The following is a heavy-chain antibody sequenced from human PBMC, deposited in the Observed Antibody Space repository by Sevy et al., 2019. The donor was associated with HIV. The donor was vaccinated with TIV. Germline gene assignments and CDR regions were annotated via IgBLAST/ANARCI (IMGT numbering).Heavy chain of an antibody. CDR3: VKGEGADVWGSYRFDY. CDR2: ISSNGGST. Sequence: GGSLRLSCSASGFTFSSYAMHWVRQAPGKGLEYVSAISSNGGSTYYADSVKGRFTISRDNSKNTLYLQMSRLRAEDTAVSYCVKGEGADVWGSYRFDYWGQGTLVTVSS. D-gene: IGHD3-16*02. J-gene: IGHJ4*02. V-gene: IGHV3-64D*06. CDR1: GFTFSSYA.